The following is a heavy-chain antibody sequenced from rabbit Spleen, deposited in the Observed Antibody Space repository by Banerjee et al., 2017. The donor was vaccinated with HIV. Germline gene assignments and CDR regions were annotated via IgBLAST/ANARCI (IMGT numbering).Heavy chain of an antibody. CDR3: ARGSATMTMVITGFYFDL. V-gene: IGHV1S45*01. CDR1: GFDFSSSYY. CDR2: IYGGVIGST. J-gene: IGHJ4*01. D-gene: IGHD2-1*01. Sequence: QEQLVESGGGLVQPEGSLTLTCKAAGFDFSSSYYMCWVRQAPGKGLECIACIYGGVIGSTYYATWAKGRFTISKTSSTTVTLQMTSLTAADTATYFCARGSATMTMVITGFYFDLWGQGTLVTVS.